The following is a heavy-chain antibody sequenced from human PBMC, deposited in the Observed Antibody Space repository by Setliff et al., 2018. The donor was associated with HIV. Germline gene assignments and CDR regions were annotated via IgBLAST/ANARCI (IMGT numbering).Heavy chain of an antibody. V-gene: IGHV4-38-2*01. Sequence: PSETLSLTCAVSGYSISSGYYWGWIRQPPGKGLEWIGSIYHSESTYYNPSLKSRVTISVDTSKNTLYLQMNSLRAEDTAVYYCARLGSGWSVGWFDPWGQGTLVTVSS. CDR1: GYSISSGYY. CDR2: IYHSEST. CDR3: ARLGSGWSVGWFDP. J-gene: IGHJ5*02. D-gene: IGHD6-25*01.